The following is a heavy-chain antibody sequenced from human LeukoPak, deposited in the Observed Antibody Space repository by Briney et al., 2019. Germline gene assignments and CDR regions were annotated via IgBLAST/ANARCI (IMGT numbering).Heavy chain of an antibody. J-gene: IGHJ6*02. Sequence: SETLSLTCTVSGGSISSSSYYWGWIRQPPGKGPEWIGSIYYSGSTYYNPSLKSRVTISVDTSKDQFSLKLSSVTAADTAVYYCARDPGDRVQLWLLNGMDVWGQGTTVTVSS. CDR1: GGSISSSSYY. D-gene: IGHD5-18*01. CDR2: IYYSGST. CDR3: ARDPGDRVQLWLLNGMDV. V-gene: IGHV4-39*07.